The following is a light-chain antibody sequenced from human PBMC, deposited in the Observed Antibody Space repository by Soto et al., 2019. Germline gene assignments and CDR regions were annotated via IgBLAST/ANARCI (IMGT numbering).Light chain of an antibody. CDR1: QGISDY. Sequence: DIRMTQSPSSLSASVGDTVTITCRASQGISDYLSWFQHKPGEAPKLLIYTASSLQGGVPLRFSGAGSRTDFSLTISGLQPEDSATYYWQQTYTVPWTFGQGTRVDIK. CDR3: QQTYTVPWT. V-gene: IGKV1-39*01. CDR2: TAS. J-gene: IGKJ1*01.